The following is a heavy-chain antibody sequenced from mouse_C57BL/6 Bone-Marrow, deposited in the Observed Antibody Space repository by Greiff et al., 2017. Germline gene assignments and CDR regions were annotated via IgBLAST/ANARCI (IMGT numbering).Heavy chain of an antibody. CDR1: GYTFTSYW. J-gene: IGHJ4*01. CDR3: ARGDGSSYRDAMDY. CDR2: IYPGSGST. V-gene: IGHV1-55*01. D-gene: IGHD1-1*01. Sequence: VQLQQPGAELVKPGASVKMSCKASGYTFTSYWITWVKQRPGQGLEWIGDIYPGSGSTNYNEKFKSKATLTVDTSSSTAYMQLSSLTSEDSAVYYCARGDGSSYRDAMDYWGQGTSVTVSS.